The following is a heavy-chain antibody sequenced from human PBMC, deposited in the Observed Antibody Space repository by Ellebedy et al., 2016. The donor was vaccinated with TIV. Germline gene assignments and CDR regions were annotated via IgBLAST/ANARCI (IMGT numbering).Heavy chain of an antibody. V-gene: IGHV1-69*04. D-gene: IGHD2-21*02. Sequence: AASVKVSCKASVGTFSSYAISWVRQAPGQGLEWVGRIIPIVDIVHYAQKFQGRVTITADKSTSTAYMELSSLRSDDTAVYYCARDRGVTSRRGAFDIWGQGTMVTVSS. CDR3: ARDRGVTSRRGAFDI. CDR2: IIPIVDIV. CDR1: VGTFSSYA. J-gene: IGHJ3*02.